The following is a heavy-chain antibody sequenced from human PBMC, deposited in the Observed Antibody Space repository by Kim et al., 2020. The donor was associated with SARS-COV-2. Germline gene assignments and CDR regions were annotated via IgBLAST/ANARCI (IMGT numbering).Heavy chain of an antibody. CDR3: ARLGSSSWNFDY. Sequence: YYVVSVKGRFTISRDNAKNSLYMQMNSLRAEDTAVYYCARLGSSSWNFDYWGQGTLVTVSS. D-gene: IGHD6-13*01. V-gene: IGHV3-7*04. J-gene: IGHJ4*02.